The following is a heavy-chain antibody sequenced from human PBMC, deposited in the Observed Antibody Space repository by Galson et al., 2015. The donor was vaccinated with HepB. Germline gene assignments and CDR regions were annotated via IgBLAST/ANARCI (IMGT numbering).Heavy chain of an antibody. CDR2: INAGNGNT. D-gene: IGHD2-2*02. Sequence: SVKVSCKASGYTFTSYAMHWMRQAPGQRLEWMGWINAGNGNTKYSQKFQGRVTITRDTSASTAYMELSSLRSEDTAVYYCARHPLHCSSTSCYTLSYYGMDVWGQGTTVTVSS. CDR1: GYTFTSYA. J-gene: IGHJ6*02. V-gene: IGHV1-3*01. CDR3: ARHPLHCSSTSCYTLSYYGMDV.